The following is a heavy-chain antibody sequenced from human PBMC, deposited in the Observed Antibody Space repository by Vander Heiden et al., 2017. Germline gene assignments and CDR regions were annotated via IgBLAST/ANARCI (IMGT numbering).Heavy chain of an antibody. CDR1: GFTFTSYY. D-gene: IGHD3-22*01. V-gene: IGHV3-13*01. Sequence: VQLLASGGGLVQPGGSLRLSFSASGFTFTSYYFHWVRQATGKGLEWVSAIGTAGDTYYPGSVKGRFTISRENAKNSLYLQMNSLRAGDTAVYYCARGGHYDSSGYYYYYYGMDVWGQGTTVTVSS. CDR2: IGTAGDT. J-gene: IGHJ6*02. CDR3: ARGGHYDSSGYYYYYYGMDV.